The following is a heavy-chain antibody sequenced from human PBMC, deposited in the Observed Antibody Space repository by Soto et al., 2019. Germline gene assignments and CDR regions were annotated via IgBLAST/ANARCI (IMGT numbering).Heavy chain of an antibody. CDR2: ISWNSGSI. CDR3: AKDPSGVGRSLDY. D-gene: IGHD3-10*01. J-gene: IGHJ4*02. Sequence: PGGSLRLSCAASGFTFDDYAMHWVRQAPGKGLEWVSGISWNSGSIGYADSVKGRFTISRDNAKNSLYLQMNSLRAEDTALYYCAKDPSGVGRSLDYWGQGTLVTVSS. CDR1: GFTFDDYA. V-gene: IGHV3-9*01.